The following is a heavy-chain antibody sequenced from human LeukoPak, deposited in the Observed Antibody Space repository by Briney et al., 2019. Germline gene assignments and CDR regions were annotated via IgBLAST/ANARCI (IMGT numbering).Heavy chain of an antibody. CDR1: GGSISSSSYY. J-gene: IGHJ4*02. CDR3: ARHRGQWLQPFDY. D-gene: IGHD5-24*01. Sequence: SETLSLTCTVSGGSISSSSYYWGWIRQPPGKGLEWIGSISYSGSTYYNPSLKSRVTISVDTSKNQFSLKLSSVTAADTAVYYCARHRGQWLQPFDYWGQGTLVTVSS. CDR2: ISYSGST. V-gene: IGHV4-39*01.